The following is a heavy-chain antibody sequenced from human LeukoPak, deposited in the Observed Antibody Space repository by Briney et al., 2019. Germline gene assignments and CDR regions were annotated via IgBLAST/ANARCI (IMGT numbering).Heavy chain of an antibody. V-gene: IGHV3-33*06. CDR1: GFTFSSYG. J-gene: IGHJ4*02. D-gene: IGHD2-15*01. Sequence: GRSLRLSCAASGFTFSSYGMHWVRQAPGKGLEWVAVIWYDGSNKYYADSVKGRFTISRDNSKNTLYLQMNSLRAEDTAVYYCAKDVRYCSGGSCYWGQGTLVTVSS. CDR3: AKDVRYCSGGSCY. CDR2: IWYDGSNK.